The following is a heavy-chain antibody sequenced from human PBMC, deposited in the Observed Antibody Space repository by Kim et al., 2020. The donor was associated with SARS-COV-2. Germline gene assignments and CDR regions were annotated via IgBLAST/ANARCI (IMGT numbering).Heavy chain of an antibody. Sequence: SETLSLTCAVYGGSFSGYYWSWIRQPPGKGLEWIGEINHSGSTNYNPSLKSRVTISVDTSKNQFSLKLSSVTAADTAVYYCGGFGELPQIYGMDVWGQGTTVTVSS. V-gene: IGHV4-34*01. CDR2: INHSGST. CDR1: GGSFSGYY. D-gene: IGHD3-10*01. J-gene: IGHJ6*02. CDR3: GGFGELPQIYGMDV.